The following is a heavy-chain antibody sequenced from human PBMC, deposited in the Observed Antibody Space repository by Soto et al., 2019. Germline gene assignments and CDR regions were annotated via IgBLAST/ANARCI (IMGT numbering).Heavy chain of an antibody. V-gene: IGHV4-59*01. CDR2: IYYLGRT. D-gene: IGHD2-8*02. CDR1: GDSISTYY. J-gene: IGHJ4*02. Sequence: SETVSLTCTVSGDSISTYYWSWVRQPLGKGLEWIGYIYYLGRTNYNPSLRSRVTMSLDTSKNQISLNLNSVTAADTAVYYCARDLVGLTHFDYWGQGILVTVSS. CDR3: ARDLVGLTHFDY.